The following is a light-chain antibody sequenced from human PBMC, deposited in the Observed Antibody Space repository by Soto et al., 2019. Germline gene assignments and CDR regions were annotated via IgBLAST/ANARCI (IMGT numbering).Light chain of an antibody. CDR3: CSYAGSYTYV. Sequence: QSALTQPRSVSGSPGQSVTISCTGTSSDVGGYNYVSWYQQHPGKAPKLMIYDVSKRPSGVPDRFSGSKSGNTASLTFSGLQAEDEADYYCCSYAGSYTYVFGTGTKV. V-gene: IGLV2-11*01. J-gene: IGLJ1*01. CDR1: SSDVGGYNY. CDR2: DVS.